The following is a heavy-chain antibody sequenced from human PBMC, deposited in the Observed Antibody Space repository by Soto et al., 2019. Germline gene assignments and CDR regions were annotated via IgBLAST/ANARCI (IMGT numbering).Heavy chain of an antibody. CDR2: ISAYNGNT. Sequence: ASVKVSCKASGYTFTSYGISWVRQAPGQGLEWMGWISAYNGNTNYAQKLQGRVTMTTDTSTSTAYMELRSLRSDDTAVYYCATTLIRGYSGYDHYFDYWGQGXLVTVYS. J-gene: IGHJ4*02. D-gene: IGHD5-12*01. CDR3: ATTLIRGYSGYDHYFDY. CDR1: GYTFTSYG. V-gene: IGHV1-18*01.